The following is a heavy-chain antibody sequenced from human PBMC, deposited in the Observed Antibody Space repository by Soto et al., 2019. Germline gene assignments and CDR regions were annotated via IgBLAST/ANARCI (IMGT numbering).Heavy chain of an antibody. V-gene: IGHV1-18*01. CDR2: ISAYNGNT. CDR1: GYTFTSYG. D-gene: IGHD2-15*01. Sequence: ASVKVTCKASGYTFTSYGISWVRQAPGQGLEWMGWISAYNGNTNYAQKLQGRVTMTTGTSTSTAYMELRSLRSDDTAVYYCARLEVAADSFNENWFDPWGQGTLVTVSS. J-gene: IGHJ5*02. CDR3: ARLEVAADSFNENWFDP.